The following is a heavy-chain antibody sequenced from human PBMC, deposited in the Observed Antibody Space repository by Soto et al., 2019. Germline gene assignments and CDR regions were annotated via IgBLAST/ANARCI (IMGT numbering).Heavy chain of an antibody. CDR2: IYYSGST. CDR3: ARDRSWSGYYDAFDI. CDR1: GGSISSGDYY. V-gene: IGHV4-30-4*01. D-gene: IGHD3-3*01. Sequence: SETLSLTCTVSGGSISSGDYYWSWIRQPPGKGLEWIGYIYYSGSTYYNPSLKSRVTISVDTSKNQFSLKLSSVTAADTAVYYCARDRSWSGYYDAFDIWGQGTMVTVSS. J-gene: IGHJ3*02.